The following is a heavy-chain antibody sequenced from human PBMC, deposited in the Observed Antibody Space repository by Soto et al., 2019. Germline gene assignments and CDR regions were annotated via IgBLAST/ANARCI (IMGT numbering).Heavy chain of an antibody. J-gene: IGHJ6*02. CDR1: GYSVSSSDYY. Sequence: SETLSLTCSVSGYSVSSSDYYWAWTRQPPGKGLEWIGSMLYSGLTYYNPSLKSRVTLSVDTSKNQFSVRLNSVTASDTAVYYCAPLSVSLSGPYGIHVWGQGTTVTVSS. CDR2: MLYSGLT. D-gene: IGHD2-15*01. CDR3: APLSVSLSGPYGIHV. V-gene: IGHV4-39*01.